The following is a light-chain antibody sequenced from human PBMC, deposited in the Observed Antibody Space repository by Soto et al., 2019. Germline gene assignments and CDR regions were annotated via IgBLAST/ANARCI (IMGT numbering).Light chain of an antibody. J-gene: IGLJ1*01. Sequence: QSVLTQPASVSGSPGQSITISCTGTSGDVGGYNYVSWYQQHPGKAPKLMIYEVSNRPSGVSNRFSGSKSGNTASLTISGLQAEDEADYYCNSYTSTNTWVFGTGTQLTVL. CDR2: EVS. CDR1: SGDVGGYNY. V-gene: IGLV2-14*01. CDR3: NSYTSTNTWV.